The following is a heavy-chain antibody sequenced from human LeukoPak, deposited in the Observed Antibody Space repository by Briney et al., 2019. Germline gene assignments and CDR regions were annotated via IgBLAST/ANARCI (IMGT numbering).Heavy chain of an antibody. D-gene: IGHD7-27*01. J-gene: IGHJ4*02. Sequence: PGGSLRLSCAASGFTLSDYYMSWIRQAPGKGLEWVSYISSSSNTIYYADSVKGRFTISRDNAKNSLYLQMNSLRDEDTAVYYCARDTGDWVDYWGQGTLVTVSS. V-gene: IGHV3-11*04. CDR1: GFTLSDYY. CDR2: ISSSSNTI. CDR3: ARDTGDWVDY.